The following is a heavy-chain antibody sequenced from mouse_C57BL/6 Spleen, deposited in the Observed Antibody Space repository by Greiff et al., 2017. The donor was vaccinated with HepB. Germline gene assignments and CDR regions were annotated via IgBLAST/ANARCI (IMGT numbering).Heavy chain of an antibody. Sequence: EVKLMESGPGLVKPSQSLSLTCSVTGYSITSGYYWNWIRQFPGNKLEWMGYISYDGSNNYNPSLKNRISITRDTSKNQFFLKLNSVTTEDTATYYCARRYSNRYWYFDVWGTGTTVTVSS. CDR1: GYSITSGYY. D-gene: IGHD2-5*01. CDR2: ISYDGSN. CDR3: ARRYSNRYWYFDV. V-gene: IGHV3-6*01. J-gene: IGHJ1*03.